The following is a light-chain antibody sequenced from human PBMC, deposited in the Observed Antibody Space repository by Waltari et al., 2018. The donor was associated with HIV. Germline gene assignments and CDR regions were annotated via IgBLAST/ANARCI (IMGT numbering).Light chain of an antibody. Sequence: QSALTQPASVSGSPGQSITLSCTGTRSDVGGYTYVSWYQQHPGKAPKLMISDVSNRPSGVSNLFSGSKSGNTASLTISGLQAEDEADYYCSSYTSSSTLEVFGGGTELTVL. J-gene: IGLJ3*02. CDR3: SSYTSSSTLEV. V-gene: IGLV2-14*03. CDR1: RSDVGGYTY. CDR2: DVS.